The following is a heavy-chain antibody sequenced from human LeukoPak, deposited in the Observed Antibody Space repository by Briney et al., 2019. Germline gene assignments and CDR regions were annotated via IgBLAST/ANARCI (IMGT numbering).Heavy chain of an antibody. D-gene: IGHD2-2*01. CDR1: GFTFSSYA. CDR3: AIGGGYCSSTSCYLFS. CDR2: ISYDGSNK. Sequence: GSLRLSCAASGFTFSSYAMHWVRQAPGKGLEWVAVISYDGSNKYYADSVKGRFTISRDNSKNTLYLQMNSLRAEDTAVYYCAIGGGYCSSTSCYLFSWGQGTLVTASS. J-gene: IGHJ5*02. V-gene: IGHV3-30-3*01.